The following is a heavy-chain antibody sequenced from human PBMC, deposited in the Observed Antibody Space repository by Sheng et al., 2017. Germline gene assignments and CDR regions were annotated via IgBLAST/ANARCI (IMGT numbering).Heavy chain of an antibody. CDR3: ARAKAYCGGDCYSQFDY. Sequence: EVQLVESGGGLIQPWGGPLRLSCAASGFTVSSNYMSWVRQAPGKGLEWVSVIYSGGSTYYADSVKGRFTISRDNSNNTLSLQMNSLRAEDTAVYYCARAKAYCGGDCYSQFDYWGQGTLVTVSS. D-gene: IGHD2-21*02. CDR1: GFTVSSNY. V-gene: IGHV3-53*01. J-gene: IGHJ4*02. CDR2: IYSGGST.